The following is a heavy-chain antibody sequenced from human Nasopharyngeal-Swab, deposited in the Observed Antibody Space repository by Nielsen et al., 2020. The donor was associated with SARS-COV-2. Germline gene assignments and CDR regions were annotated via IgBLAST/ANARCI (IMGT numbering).Heavy chain of an antibody. V-gene: IGHV3-7*03. Sequence: GGSLRLSCAASGPTFSGYWMSWVRQAPGKGLEWVANIKEDGSEKYYVDSVKGRFTISRDNAKNSLYLQMSSLRVEDTAVYYCATARAYNYGPSFDYWGQGTLVTVSS. J-gene: IGHJ4*02. CDR3: ATARAYNYGPSFDY. CDR1: GPTFSGYW. CDR2: IKEDGSEK. D-gene: IGHD5-18*01.